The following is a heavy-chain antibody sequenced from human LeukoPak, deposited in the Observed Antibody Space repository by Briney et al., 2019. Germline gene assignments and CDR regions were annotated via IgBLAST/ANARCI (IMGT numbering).Heavy chain of an antibody. J-gene: IGHJ4*02. CDR3: ARGTYDYASGTYYPPDY. CDR1: VFTFSSYD. CDR2: ISFAGYT. V-gene: IGHV3-13*01. D-gene: IGHD3-10*01. Sequence: PGGSLRLSCAASVFTFSSYDMHWVRQRTGKGLEWVSAISFAGYTYYPDSVKGRFTISRESAKNSLYLQMNSLRAGDTAVYYCARGTYDYASGTYYPPDYWGQGTLVTVSS.